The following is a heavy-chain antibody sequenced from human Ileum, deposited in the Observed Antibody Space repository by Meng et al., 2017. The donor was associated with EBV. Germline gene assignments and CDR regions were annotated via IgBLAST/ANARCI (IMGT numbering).Heavy chain of an antibody. CDR1: GGSISRSDW. J-gene: IGHJ4*02. Sequence: QVRLQGSGPGLVQPSETLSLTCAVSGGSISRSDWRSWVRQPPGKGLEWIGETSHSGSTNYSPSLKSRVTISLDKSKNQLSLKLNSVTAADTAVYYCASSDYYRSDYWGQGTLVTVSS. V-gene: IGHV4-4*02. CDR3: ASSDYYRSDY. D-gene: IGHD3-22*01. CDR2: TSHSGST.